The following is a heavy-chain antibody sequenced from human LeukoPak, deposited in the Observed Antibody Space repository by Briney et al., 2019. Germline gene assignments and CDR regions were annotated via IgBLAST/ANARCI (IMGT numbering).Heavy chain of an antibody. J-gene: IGHJ6*03. CDR1: GYTFTNYG. CDR3: ARENIVVVPAAMGGGYYHYMDV. Sequence: AAVKVSCKASGYTFTNYGINGVLQARGQGLEWMGWISGYNGNTNYAQKLQGRVTMTTDTSTSTAYMELRSLRSDDTAVYYCARENIVVVPAAMGGGYYHYMDVWGKGTTVTVSS. CDR2: ISGYNGNT. D-gene: IGHD2-2*01. V-gene: IGHV1-18*01.